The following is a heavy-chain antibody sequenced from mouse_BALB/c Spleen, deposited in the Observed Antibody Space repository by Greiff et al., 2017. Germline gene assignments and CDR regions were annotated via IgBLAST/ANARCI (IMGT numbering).Heavy chain of an antibody. D-gene: IGHD2-2*01. CDR2: IWDGGST. CDR3: ARARLGYLYAMDY. CDR1: GFSLTSYC. Sequence: QVQLKESGPGLVAPSQSLSITCTVSGFSLTSYCVHWVRQPPGKGLEWLGVIWDGGSTNYNSALMSRLSISKDNSKSQVFVKMNSLQTDDTAMYYCARARLGYLYAMDYWGQGTSVTVSS. V-gene: IGHV2-9*02. J-gene: IGHJ4*01.